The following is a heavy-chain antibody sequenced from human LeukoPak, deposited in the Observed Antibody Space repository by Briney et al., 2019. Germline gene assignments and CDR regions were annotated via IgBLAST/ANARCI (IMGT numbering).Heavy chain of an antibody. Sequence: SETLSLTCTVSGGSISNYYWSWIRQPPGKGLEWIGYIYYSGSTNYNPSLKSRVTISVDTSKNQFSLKLSSVTAADTAVYYCASVESVPGYCSGGSCYSGKNYYYYMDVWGTGTTVTVSS. CDR3: ASVESVPGYCSGGSCYSGKNYYYYMDV. V-gene: IGHV4-59*01. CDR2: IYYSGST. CDR1: GGSISNYY. D-gene: IGHD2-15*01. J-gene: IGHJ6*03.